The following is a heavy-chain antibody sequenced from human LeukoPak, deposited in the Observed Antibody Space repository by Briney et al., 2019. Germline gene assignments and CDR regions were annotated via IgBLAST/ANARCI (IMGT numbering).Heavy chain of an antibody. CDR3: TTGLRAAATN. CDR1: GFTFSNTW. J-gene: IGHJ4*02. V-gene: IGHV3-15*01. D-gene: IGHD2-15*01. Sequence: KAGGSLRLSCAASGFTFSNTWMSWVREAPGKGLEWVGRIKSKTDGGTTDYAAPVKGRFTISRDDSKNTLYLQMNSLKTEDTAVYYCTTGLRAAATNWGLGTLVTVSP. CDR2: IKSKTDGGTT.